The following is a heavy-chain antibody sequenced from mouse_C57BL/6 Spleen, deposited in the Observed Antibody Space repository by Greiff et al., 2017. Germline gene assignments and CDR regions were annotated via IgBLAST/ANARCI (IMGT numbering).Heavy chain of an antibody. V-gene: IGHV1-64*01. D-gene: IGHD2-4*01. CDR2: IHPNSGST. J-gene: IGHJ3*01. Sequence: QVQLQQPGAELVKPGASVKLSCKASGYTFTSYWMHWVKQRPGQGLEWIGMIHPNSGSTNYNEKFKSKATLTVDKSSNTAYMQLSSLTSEDSAVYYCARGTMTPWLAYWGQGTLVTVSA. CDR1: GYTFTSYW. CDR3: ARGTMTPWLAY.